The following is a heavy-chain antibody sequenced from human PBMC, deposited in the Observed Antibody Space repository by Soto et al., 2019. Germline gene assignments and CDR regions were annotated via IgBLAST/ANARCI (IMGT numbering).Heavy chain of an antibody. V-gene: IGHV3-48*02. CDR3: ARCARVGYSNSYAMDV. CDR1: GFTFSTYS. CDR2: IRRRSSAI. J-gene: IGHJ6*02. Sequence: EVQLVESGGGLVQPGGSLRLSCAASGFTFSTYSLTWVRQAPGKGLEWVSYIRRRSSAIYYADSVKGRFTISRDNAKNYLYLLMNSLRDEDTAVYYCARCARVGYSNSYAMDVWGQGTTVTVSS.